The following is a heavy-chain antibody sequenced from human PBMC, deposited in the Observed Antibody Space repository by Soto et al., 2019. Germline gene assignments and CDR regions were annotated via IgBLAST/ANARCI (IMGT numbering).Heavy chain of an antibody. CDR3: AVSCGASSYHYHYDCMDV. J-gene: IGHJ6*02. CDR1: GYTFTSYF. CDR2: INPSGGST. V-gene: IGHV1-46*03. Sequence: AASVKVSCKASGYTFTSYFMHWVRQAPGQGLEWMGIINPSGGSTSYAQKFQGRVTMTRDTSTSTVYMELSSLRSEDTAVYYCAVSCGASSYHYHYDCMDVWGQGTTVTVSS. D-gene: IGHD6-13*01.